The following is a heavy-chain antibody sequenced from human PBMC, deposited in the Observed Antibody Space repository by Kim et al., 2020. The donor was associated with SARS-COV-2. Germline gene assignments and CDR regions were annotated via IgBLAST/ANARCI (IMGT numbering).Heavy chain of an antibody. CDR1: GYTFTSYY. CDR3: ARAWAGGYCSGGSCYYFDY. CDR2: INPSGGST. D-gene: IGHD2-15*01. J-gene: IGHJ4*02. V-gene: IGHV1-46*01. Sequence: ASVKVSCKASGYTFTSYYMHWVRQAPGQGLEWMGIINPSGGSTSYAQKFQGRVTMTRDTSTSTVYMELSSLRSEDTAVYYCARAWAGGYCSGGSCYYFDYWGQGTLVTVSS.